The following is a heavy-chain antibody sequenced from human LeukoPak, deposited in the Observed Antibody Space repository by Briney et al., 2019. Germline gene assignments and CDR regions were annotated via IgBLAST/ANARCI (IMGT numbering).Heavy chain of an antibody. Sequence: GASVKVSCKASGYTFTGYYMHWVRQAPGQGLEWMGWINPNSGGTNYAQKFQGRVTMTRDTSISTAYMELSRLRSDDTAVYYCARVCITMVRGVHNWFDPWGQGTLVTVSS. V-gene: IGHV1-2*02. D-gene: IGHD3-10*01. J-gene: IGHJ5*02. CDR2: INPNSGGT. CDR1: GYTFTGYY. CDR3: ARVCITMVRGVHNWFDP.